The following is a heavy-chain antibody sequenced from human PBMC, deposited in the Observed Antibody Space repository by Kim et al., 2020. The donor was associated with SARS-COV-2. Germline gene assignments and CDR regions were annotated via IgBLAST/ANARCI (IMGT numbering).Heavy chain of an antibody. D-gene: IGHD3-22*01. J-gene: IGHJ3*02. CDR1: GYSFTSYW. V-gene: IGHV5-51*01. CDR2: IYPGDSDT. CDR3: ARTPDYYDSSGDAFDI. Sequence: GESLKISCKGSGYSFTSYWIGWVRQMPGKGLEWMGIIYPGDSDTRYSPSFQGQVTISADKSISTAYLQWSSLKASDTAMYYCARTPDYYDSSGDAFDIWGQGTMVTVSS.